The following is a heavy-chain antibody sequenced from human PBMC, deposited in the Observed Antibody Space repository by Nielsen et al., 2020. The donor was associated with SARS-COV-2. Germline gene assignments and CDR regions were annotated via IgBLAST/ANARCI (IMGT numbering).Heavy chain of an antibody. J-gene: IGHJ4*02. CDR3: ARDEDYYGSGAGY. V-gene: IGHV3-30*03. CDR1: GFTFSSYG. CDR2: ISYDGSNK. Sequence: SCAASGFTFSSYGMHWVRQAPGKGLEWVAVISYDGSNKYYADSVKGRFTISRDNSKNTLYLQMNSLRAEDTAVYYCARDEDYYGSGAGYWGQGTLVTVSS. D-gene: IGHD3-10*01.